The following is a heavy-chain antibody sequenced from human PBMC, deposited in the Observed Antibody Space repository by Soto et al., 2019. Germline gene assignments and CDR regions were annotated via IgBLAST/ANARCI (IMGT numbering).Heavy chain of an antibody. CDR3: ANRYDFWSGSWYGLSV. CDR2: IYHIGST. V-gene: IGHV4-4*02. D-gene: IGHD3-3*01. Sequence: QVLLEESGPVLVRPSGTLSLTCSVSGASINSANWWVWVRQPPGKGLEWIGEIYHIGSTTYNPSLKSRATISVDKSTDQFSLIVTSVTAADTAVYYCANRYDFWSGSWYGLSVWGQGTTVTVSS. J-gene: IGHJ6*02. CDR1: GASINSANW.